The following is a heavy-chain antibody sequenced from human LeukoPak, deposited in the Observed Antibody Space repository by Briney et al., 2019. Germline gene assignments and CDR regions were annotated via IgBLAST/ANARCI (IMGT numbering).Heavy chain of an antibody. Sequence: GGSLRLSCAASGFTFTSYSMNWVRQAPGKGLEWVSTISGGGSTYYADSVKGRLTISRDNSKNTLYLQTNSLRAEDTAVYYCAKDSEISGSYYEERYYYYGMDVWGQGTTVTVSS. CDR3: AKDSEISGSYYEERYYYYGMDV. D-gene: IGHD1-26*01. V-gene: IGHV3-23*01. CDR2: ISGGGST. CDR1: GFTFTSYS. J-gene: IGHJ6*02.